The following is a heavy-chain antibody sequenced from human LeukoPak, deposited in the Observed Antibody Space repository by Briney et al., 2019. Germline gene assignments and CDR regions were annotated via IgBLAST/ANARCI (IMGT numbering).Heavy chain of an antibody. CDR3: ARGTVTSAWYFDL. V-gene: IGHV4-61*09. CDR1: GGSISSLPYY. J-gene: IGHJ2*01. Sequence: PSQTLSLTCTASGGSISSLPYYWSWIRQPAGKGLEWIGQIYATGSTNYNPSLKSRVTISVDTSKNQFSLKLSSVTAADTAVYYCARGTVTSAWYFDLWGRGTLVTVSS. D-gene: IGHD4-17*01. CDR2: IYATGST.